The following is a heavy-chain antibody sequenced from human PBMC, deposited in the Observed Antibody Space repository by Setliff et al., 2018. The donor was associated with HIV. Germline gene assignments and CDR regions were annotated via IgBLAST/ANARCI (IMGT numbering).Heavy chain of an antibody. D-gene: IGHD3-3*01. V-gene: IGHV4-34*01. CDR1: GESFSGYY. J-gene: IGHJ4*02. CDR3: ARGGGFWSGQLDY. Sequence: PSETLSLTCAVYGESFSGYYWSWIRQPPGKGLEWIGEINHSGSVNYNPSLKSRVTISVDTSKNQFSLKLTSVTATDTAVYYCARGGGFWSGQLDYWGQGTLVTVSS. CDR2: INHSGSV.